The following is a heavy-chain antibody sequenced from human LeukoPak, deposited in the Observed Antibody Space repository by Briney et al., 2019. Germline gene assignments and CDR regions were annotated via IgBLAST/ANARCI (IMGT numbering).Heavy chain of an antibody. CDR3: AGGRKAVAGSDAFDI. CDR2: INPSGGST. D-gene: IGHD6-19*01. Sequence: GASVKVSCKASGYTFTSYYMHWVRQAPGQGLEWMGIINPSGGSTSYAQKFQGRVTMTRDTSTSTVYMELSSLRSEDTAVYYCAGGRKAVAGSDAFDIWGQGTMVTVSS. J-gene: IGHJ3*02. V-gene: IGHV1-46*01. CDR1: GYTFTSYY.